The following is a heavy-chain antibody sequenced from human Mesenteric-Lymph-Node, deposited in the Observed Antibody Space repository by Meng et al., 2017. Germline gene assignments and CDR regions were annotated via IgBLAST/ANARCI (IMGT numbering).Heavy chain of an antibody. CDR3: ASAGYYCLDY. CDR1: GGSISSGDW. V-gene: IGHV4-4*02. D-gene: IGHD2/OR15-2a*01. CDR2: IHHTGST. J-gene: IGHJ4*02. Sequence: QVQLQESGPGLVKPSQTLSRTCTGSGGSISSGDWWSWVRQPPGKGLEWIGEIHHTGSTNYNPSFKSRVTILVDKSENLFSLRLTSVTAADTAVYYCASAGYYCLDYWGQGSLVTVSS.